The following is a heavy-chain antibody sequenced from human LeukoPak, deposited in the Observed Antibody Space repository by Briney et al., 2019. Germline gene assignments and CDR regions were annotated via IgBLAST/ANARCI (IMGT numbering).Heavy chain of an antibody. CDR3: ARGRGTSGSNRDFYYYYHMDV. V-gene: IGHV1-3*01. CDR2: MYAGNGNT. J-gene: IGHJ6*03. D-gene: IGHD2-15*01. Sequence: ASEKVSCTASVYIFSDYAIYWLCQAPGQRREWMGWMYAGNGNTKYSQKFQGRNTLIRDTSAATAYMELSSLRHDDLAVYYCARGRGTSGSNRDFYYYYHMDVWGKGTTVTVSS. CDR1: VYIFSDYA.